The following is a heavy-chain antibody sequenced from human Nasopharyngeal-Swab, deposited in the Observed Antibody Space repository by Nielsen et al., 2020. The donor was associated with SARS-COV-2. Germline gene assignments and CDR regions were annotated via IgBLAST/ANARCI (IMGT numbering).Heavy chain of an antibody. V-gene: IGHV1-18*01. Sequence: ASVKVSCKASGYIFTSYDISWVRQARGQGLEWMGWIGAYNGNTNYAKKFQDRVTMTTDTSTSTVYMVLRSLRSDDTAVYYCARHGVAEDYWGQGTLVTVSS. CDR1: GYIFTSYD. CDR3: ARHGVAEDY. CDR2: IGAYNGNT. J-gene: IGHJ4*02. D-gene: IGHD2-8*01.